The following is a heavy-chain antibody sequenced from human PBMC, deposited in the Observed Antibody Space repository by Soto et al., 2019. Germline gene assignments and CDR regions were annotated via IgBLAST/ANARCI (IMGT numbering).Heavy chain of an antibody. V-gene: IGHV3-9*01. Sequence: VGSQRLWWGAAEGKCVDYGMHWVRQAPGKGLEWVSGISWNSNTIAYADSVKGRFTISRDNAKNSLYLQMNSLRAEDTAFYYCAKDTGPNWGQGTLVTVSS. CDR2: ISWNSNTI. CDR1: EGKCVDYG. CDR3: AKDTGPN. J-gene: IGHJ4*02.